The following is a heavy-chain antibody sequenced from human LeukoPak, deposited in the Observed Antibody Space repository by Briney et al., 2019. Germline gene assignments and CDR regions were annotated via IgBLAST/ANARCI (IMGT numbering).Heavy chain of an antibody. CDR1: GFTFSGYW. CDR2: ISWNSGSI. D-gene: IGHD3-10*01. CDR3: AKVYTTMVRGS. Sequence: GGSLRLSCAASGFTFSGYWMHWVRQAPGKGLEWVSGISWNSGSIGYADSVKGRFTISRDNSKNTLYLQMNSLRAEGTAVYYCAKVYTTMVRGSWGQGTLVTVSS. J-gene: IGHJ4*02. V-gene: IGHV3-9*01.